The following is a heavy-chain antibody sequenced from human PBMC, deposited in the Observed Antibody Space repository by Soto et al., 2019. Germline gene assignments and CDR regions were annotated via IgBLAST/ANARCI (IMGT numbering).Heavy chain of an antibody. D-gene: IGHD3-3*01. V-gene: IGHV3-48*03. CDR1: GFTFSSYE. CDR3: ARDSTYYDFFGWFDP. CDR2: ISSSGSTI. J-gene: IGHJ5*02. Sequence: EVQLVESGGGLVQPGGSLRLSCAGSGFTFSSYEMNWVRQAPGKGLEWVSYISSSGSTIYYADSVKGRFTISRDNAKNSLYLQMNSLRDEDTAVCYCARDSTYYDFFGWFDPWGQGTLVTVSS.